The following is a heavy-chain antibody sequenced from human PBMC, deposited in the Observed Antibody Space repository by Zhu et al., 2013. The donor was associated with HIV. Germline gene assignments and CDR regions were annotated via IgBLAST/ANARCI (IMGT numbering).Heavy chain of an antibody. CDR1: GDIFRTYG. CDR3: ARDVVSNGWYSLRYLHYGMDV. CDR2: ISGYNGHA. V-gene: IGHV1-18*01. J-gene: IGHJ6*02. Sequence: QIHLVQSGGEVKKPGASVNVSCKASGDIFRTYGITWVRQAPGQGLEWMGWISGYNGHANYAQSLQGRVTMSTDTSTTTAYMELTRLTSDDTAVYYCARDVVSNGWYSLRYLHYGMDVWGQGTTVTVSS. D-gene: IGHD6-19*01.